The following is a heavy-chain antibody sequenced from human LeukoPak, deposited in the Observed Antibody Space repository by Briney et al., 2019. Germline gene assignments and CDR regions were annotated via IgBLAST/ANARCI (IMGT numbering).Heavy chain of an antibody. V-gene: IGHV4-39*07. CDR3: ARNNDLNYFDY. Sequence: SETLSLTCTVSGGSSSSSSYYWGWIRQPPGKGLKWIGSIYYSGSTYYNPSLKSRVTISVDTSKNQFSLKLSSVTAADTAVYYCARNNDLNYFDYWGQGTLVTVSS. CDR2: IYYSGST. J-gene: IGHJ4*02. D-gene: IGHD1-1*01. CDR1: GGSSSSSSYY.